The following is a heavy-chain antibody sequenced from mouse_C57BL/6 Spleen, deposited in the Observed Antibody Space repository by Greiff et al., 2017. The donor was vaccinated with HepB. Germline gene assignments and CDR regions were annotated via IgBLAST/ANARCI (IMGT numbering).Heavy chain of an antibody. V-gene: IGHV1-7*01. J-gene: IGHJ2*01. D-gene: IGHD1-1*01. CDR2: INPSSGYT. CDR3: ARGYYGSSPDY. CDR1: GYTFTSYW. Sequence: QVQLKQSGAELAKPGASVKLSCKASGYTFTSYWMDWVKQRPGQGLEWIGYINPSSGYTKYNQKFKDKATLTADKSSSTAYMQLSSLTYEDSAVYYCARGYYGSSPDYWGQGTTLTVSS.